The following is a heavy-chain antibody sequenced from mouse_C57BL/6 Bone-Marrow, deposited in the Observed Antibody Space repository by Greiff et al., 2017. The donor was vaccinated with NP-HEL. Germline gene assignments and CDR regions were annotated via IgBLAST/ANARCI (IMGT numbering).Heavy chain of an antibody. D-gene: IGHD2-4*01. V-gene: IGHV5S21*01. CDR1: GFTFSSYA. CDR3: TRRYYDFFYAMDY. Sequence: EVNLVESGEGLVKPGGSLKLSCAASGFTFSSYAMSWVRQTPEKRLEWVAYISSGGDYIYYADTVKGRFTISRDNARNTLYLQMSSLKSEDTAMYYCTRRYYDFFYAMDYWGQGTSVTVSS. J-gene: IGHJ4*01. CDR2: ISSGGDYI.